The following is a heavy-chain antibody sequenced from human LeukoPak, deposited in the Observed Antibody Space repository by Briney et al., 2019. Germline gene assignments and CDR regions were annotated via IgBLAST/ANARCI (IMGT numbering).Heavy chain of an antibody. D-gene: IGHD3-3*01. CDR3: ARAGLLDRPDFWSGYCRY. V-gene: IGHV1-2*02. Sequence: ASVKVSCKASGYTFTGYYMHWVRQAPGQGIEWMGWINPNSGGTNYAQKFQGRVTMTRDTSISTAYMELSRLRSDDTAVYYCARAGLLDRPDFWSGYCRYWGQGTLVTVSS. CDR2: INPNSGGT. CDR1: GYTFTGYY. J-gene: IGHJ4*02.